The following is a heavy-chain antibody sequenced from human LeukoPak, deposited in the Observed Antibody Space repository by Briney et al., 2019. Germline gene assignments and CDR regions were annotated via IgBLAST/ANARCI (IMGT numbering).Heavy chain of an antibody. Sequence: PSETLSLTCAVYGGSFSGYYWSWIRQPPGKGLEWIGEINHSGSTNYNPSLKSRVTISVDTSKNQFSLKLSSVTAADTAVYYCARGSSGYAYWGQGTLVTVSS. CDR3: ARGSSGYAY. V-gene: IGHV4-34*01. CDR2: INHSGST. CDR1: GGSFSGYY. D-gene: IGHD3-22*01. J-gene: IGHJ4*02.